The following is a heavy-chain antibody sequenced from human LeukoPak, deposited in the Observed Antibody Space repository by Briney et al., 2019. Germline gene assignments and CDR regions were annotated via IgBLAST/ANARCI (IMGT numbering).Heavy chain of an antibody. CDR2: ISWNSGSI. Sequence: GGSLRLSCAASGFTFSSYSMNWVRQAPGKGLEWVSGISWNSGSIGYADSVKGRFTISRDNAKNSLYLQMNSLRAEDTALYYCAKDIRAAAGPSRYYYYGMDVWGQGTTVTVSS. CDR3: AKDIRAAAGPSRYYYYGMDV. V-gene: IGHV3-9*01. J-gene: IGHJ6*02. CDR1: GFTFSSYS. D-gene: IGHD6-13*01.